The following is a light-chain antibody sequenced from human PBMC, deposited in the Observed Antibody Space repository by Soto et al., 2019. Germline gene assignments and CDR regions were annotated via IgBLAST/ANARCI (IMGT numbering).Light chain of an antibody. J-gene: IGKJ5*01. CDR2: GPS. CDR1: ETVTSSH. V-gene: IGKV3-20*01. CDR3: RHYGSSSIT. Sequence: ELVFTQSPATLSLCPGERDTLSCRASETVTSSHLAWYQQNRGQAPRLPIYGPSSRATAIPDRFSGSWSGTVFTLTISRLDPGDLAVYYCRHYGSSSITFGQGTRLEIK.